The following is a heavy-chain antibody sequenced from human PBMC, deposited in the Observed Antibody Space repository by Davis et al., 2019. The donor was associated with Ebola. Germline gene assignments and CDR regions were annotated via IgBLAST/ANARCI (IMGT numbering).Heavy chain of an antibody. CDR3: VSYVMG. CDR2: INRDGTTK. Sequence: HTGGSLRLSCRVSGFTFSDNWMSWVRQVPGKGLVWVSSINRDGTTKTYADSVQGRFTVSRDNTKTMLYLQRSGLRAEDTAVYYCVSYVMGWGRGTLVTVSS. CDR1: GFTFSDNW. J-gene: IGHJ1*01. V-gene: IGHV3-74*03. D-gene: IGHD3-10*02.